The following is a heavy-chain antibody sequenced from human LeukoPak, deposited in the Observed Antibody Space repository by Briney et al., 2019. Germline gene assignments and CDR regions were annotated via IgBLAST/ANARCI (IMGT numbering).Heavy chain of an antibody. CDR3: ASLAGYRCSGGSCYSLDY. D-gene: IGHD2-15*01. Sequence: GGSLRLSCAASGFTFSSYAMHWVRQAPGKGLEWVAVISYDGSNKYYADSVKGRFTISRDNSKDTLYLQMNSLRAEDTAVYYCASLAGYRCSGGSCYSLDYWGQGTLVTVSS. V-gene: IGHV3-30*04. CDR2: ISYDGSNK. CDR1: GFTFSSYA. J-gene: IGHJ4*02.